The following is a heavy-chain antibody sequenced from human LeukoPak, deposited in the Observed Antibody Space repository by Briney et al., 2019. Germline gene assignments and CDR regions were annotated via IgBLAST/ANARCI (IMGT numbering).Heavy chain of an antibody. CDR2: INPNSGGT. CDR1: GYTFTGHY. Sequence: GASVKVSCKASGYTFTGHYMHWVRQAPGQGLEWMGWINPNSGGTNYAQKFQGRVTMTRDTSISTAYMELSRLRSDDTAVYYCARDEYSGSPNWGQGTLVTVSS. J-gene: IGHJ4*02. V-gene: IGHV1-2*02. D-gene: IGHD1-26*01. CDR3: ARDEYSGSPN.